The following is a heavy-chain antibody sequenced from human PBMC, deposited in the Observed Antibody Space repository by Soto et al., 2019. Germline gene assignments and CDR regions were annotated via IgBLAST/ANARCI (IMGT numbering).Heavy chain of an antibody. Sequence: ASVKVSCKASGYTFTSYGISWVRQAPGQGLEWIGWISAYNGNTNYAQKLQGRVTMTTDTSTSTAYMELRSLRSDDTALYYCAREPSDYGGPINWFDPWGQGTLVTVSS. J-gene: IGHJ5*02. V-gene: IGHV1-18*01. CDR2: ISAYNGNT. CDR3: AREPSDYGGPINWFDP. D-gene: IGHD4-17*01. CDR1: GYTFTSYG.